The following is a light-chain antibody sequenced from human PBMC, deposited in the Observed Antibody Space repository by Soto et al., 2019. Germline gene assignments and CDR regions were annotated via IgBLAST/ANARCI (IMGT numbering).Light chain of an antibody. CDR2: GAS. V-gene: IGKV3-20*01. CDR1: QSVSSSY. CDR3: QQYGSSLWGA. Sequence: EIVLTQSPGTLSLSPGERATLSCRASQSVSSSYLAWYQQKPGQAPRLLIYGASSRATGIPDRFSGSGSGTDFTLTISRLEPEDFAVYYCQQYGSSLWGAFGQGTKVEIK. J-gene: IGKJ1*01.